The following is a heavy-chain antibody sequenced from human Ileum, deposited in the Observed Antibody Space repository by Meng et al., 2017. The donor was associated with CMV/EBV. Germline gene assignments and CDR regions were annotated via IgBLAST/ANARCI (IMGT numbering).Heavy chain of an antibody. CDR3: ARGPLLRYFDWFQDY. CDR1: GYTFTGYY. Sequence: QVQLVHAWAKVNEPAAPVKVSCKASGYTFTGYYMHWVRQAPGQGLEWMGWINPNSGGTKYEQKFQGRVTVTRDTSTSTAYMELSRLRSDDTAVYYCARGPLLRYFDWFQDYWGQGTLVTVSS. CDR2: INPNSGGT. J-gene: IGHJ4*02. D-gene: IGHD3-9*01. V-gene: IGHV1-2*02.